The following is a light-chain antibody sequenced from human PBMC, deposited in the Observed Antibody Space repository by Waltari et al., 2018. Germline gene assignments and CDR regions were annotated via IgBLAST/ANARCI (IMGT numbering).Light chain of an antibody. J-gene: IGLJ2*01. Sequence: QSALTQPASVSGSPGQSITISCTGTSSDVGSYVSWYQQHPGKAPKLIIYEVSNRPSGVSNRFSGSKSGNTASLTISGLQAEDAADYYCCSYADISKVFGGGTKLTVL. CDR3: CSYADISKV. CDR1: SSDVGSY. V-gene: IGLV2-23*02. CDR2: EVS.